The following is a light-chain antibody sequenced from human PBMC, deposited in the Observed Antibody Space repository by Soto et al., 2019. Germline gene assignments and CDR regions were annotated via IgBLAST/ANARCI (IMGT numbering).Light chain of an antibody. CDR2: DAS. V-gene: IGKV1-33*01. CDR3: QQYEDLPVT. CDR1: QDVTNC. Sequence: HMSQFPFSLSAPVSDGVTRPCQASQDVTNCLNWYQQKSGKAPELLIHDASNLHEGVPSRFSGSGSGTQFTFTINSLQPEDVATYYCQQYEDLPVTFGQGTRLEIK. J-gene: IGKJ5*01.